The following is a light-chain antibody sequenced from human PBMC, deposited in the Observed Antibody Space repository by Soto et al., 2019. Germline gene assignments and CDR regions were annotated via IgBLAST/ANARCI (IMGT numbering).Light chain of an antibody. Sequence: QSALTQPPSASGSPGQSVTISCTGTSSDVGGYNYVSWYQQHPGKAPKLMIYEASKRPSGVPARFSGSKSGNTASLTVSGLQAEDEADYYCSSYAGSNNMVFGGGTQLTVL. CDR3: SSYAGSNNMV. V-gene: IGLV2-8*01. CDR1: SSDVGGYNY. J-gene: IGLJ2*01. CDR2: EAS.